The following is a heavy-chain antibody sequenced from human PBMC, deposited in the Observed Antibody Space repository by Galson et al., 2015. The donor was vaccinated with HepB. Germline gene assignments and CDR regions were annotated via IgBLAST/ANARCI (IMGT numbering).Heavy chain of an antibody. CDR1: GFTFSSYG. CDR2: IWYDGSNK. J-gene: IGHJ3*02. V-gene: IGHV3-33*01. D-gene: IGHD3-22*01. CDR3: ARAEYYYDSSTPDAFDI. Sequence: SLRLSCAASGFTFSSYGMHWVRQAPGKGLEWVAVIWYDGSNKYYADSVKGRFTISRDNSKNTLYLQMNSLRAADTAVYYCARAEYYYDSSTPDAFDIWGQGTMVTVSS.